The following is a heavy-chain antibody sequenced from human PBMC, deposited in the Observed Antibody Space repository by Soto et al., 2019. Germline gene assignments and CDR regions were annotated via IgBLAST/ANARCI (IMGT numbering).Heavy chain of an antibody. J-gene: IGHJ2*01. CDR3: GRWAYESSGYYWTSYWYFDL. D-gene: IGHD3-22*01. V-gene: IGHV4-59*08. CDR1: GGSISGDY. CDR2: IYYSGST. Sequence: SETLSLTSIVSGGSISGDYWSWIRPPPEKGLEWIGYIYYSGSTNYNPSLKSRVTISVDTSKHQFSLKLSSVIAADTAVYYCGRWAYESSGYYWTSYWYFDLWGRGTLVTVSS.